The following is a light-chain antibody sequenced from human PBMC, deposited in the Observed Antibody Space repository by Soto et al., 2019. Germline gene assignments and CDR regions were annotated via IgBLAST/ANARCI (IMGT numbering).Light chain of an antibody. Sequence: QSVLTQPPSASETPGQRVIISCSGGSSNIGSNTVNWYQQVPGPAPKLLISNNNQRPSGVPDRFSGSKSGTSASLAISGLQSEDEADYYCAAWDGDLNAVVFGGGTKLTVL. CDR1: SSNIGSNT. CDR2: NNN. CDR3: AAWDGDLNAVV. V-gene: IGLV1-44*01. J-gene: IGLJ2*01.